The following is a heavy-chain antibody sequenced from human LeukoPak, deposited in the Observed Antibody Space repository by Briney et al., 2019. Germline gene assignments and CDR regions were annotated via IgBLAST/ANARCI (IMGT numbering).Heavy chain of an antibody. CDR2: IYPGDSDN. CDR3: ARYYLYDSSGYPPYYFDY. J-gene: IGHJ4*02. V-gene: IGHV5-51*01. Sequence: GESLKISCKGSGYSFTSYWIGWVRQMPGKGLEWMGIIYPGDSDNRYSPSFQGQVTISADKSISTAYLQWSSLKASDTAMYYCARYYLYDSSGYPPYYFDYWGQGTLVTVSS. CDR1: GYSFTSYW. D-gene: IGHD3-22*01.